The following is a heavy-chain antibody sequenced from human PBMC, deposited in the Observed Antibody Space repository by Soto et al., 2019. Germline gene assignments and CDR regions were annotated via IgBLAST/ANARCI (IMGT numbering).Heavy chain of an antibody. Sequence: SETLSLTCAVYGGSFSDYYWSWIRQPPGKGLEWIGEINHSGSTNYNPSLKSRVTISTDMSKNQFSLKLSSVTAADTAVYYCARGDITIFGVVKDRNWYFDLWGRGTPVTVSS. CDR1: GGSFSDYY. CDR2: INHSGST. J-gene: IGHJ2*01. V-gene: IGHV4-34*01. D-gene: IGHD3-3*01. CDR3: ARGDITIFGVVKDRNWYFDL.